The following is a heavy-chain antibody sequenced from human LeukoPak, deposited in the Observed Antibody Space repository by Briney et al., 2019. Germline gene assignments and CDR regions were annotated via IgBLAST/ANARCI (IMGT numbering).Heavy chain of an antibody. V-gene: IGHV1-46*01. CDR1: GYTFTSYY. D-gene: IGHD4-17*01. Sequence: GASVKVSCKASGYTFTSYYMHWVRQAPGQGLEWMGLINPSGSSTSYAQKFQGRLSLTRDTSISTAYMELSRLRSDDTAVYYCARGGHHDYGDYVIRDYWGQGTLVTVSS. CDR2: INPSGSST. CDR3: ARGGHHDYGDYVIRDY. J-gene: IGHJ4*02.